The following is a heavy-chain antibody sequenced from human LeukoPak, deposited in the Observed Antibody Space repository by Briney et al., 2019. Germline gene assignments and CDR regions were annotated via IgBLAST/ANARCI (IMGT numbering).Heavy chain of an antibody. CDR2: IRYDGSNK. J-gene: IGHJ3*02. D-gene: IGHD2-2*01. V-gene: IGHV3-30*02. CDR3: AKAMRGDIVVVPATYRGHAFDI. Sequence: PGGSLRLSCAASGFTFSRYGMHWARQAPGKGLVWVAFIRYDGSNKYYADSVKGRFTISRDNSKNTLYLQMNSLRAEDTAVYYCAKAMRGDIVVVPATYRGHAFDIWGQGTMVTVSS. CDR1: GFTFSRYG.